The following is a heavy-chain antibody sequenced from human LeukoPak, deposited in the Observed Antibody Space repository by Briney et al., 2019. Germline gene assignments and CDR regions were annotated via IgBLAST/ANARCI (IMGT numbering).Heavy chain of an antibody. Sequence: SVKVSCKASGGTFSSYAISWVRLAPGQGLEWMGGIIPIFGTANYAQKFQGRVTITTDESTSTAYMELSSLRSEDTAVYYCARGPNWNGLYYFDYWGQGTLVTVSS. CDR1: GGTFSSYA. CDR2: IIPIFGTA. V-gene: IGHV1-69*05. CDR3: ARGPNWNGLYYFDY. D-gene: IGHD1-20*01. J-gene: IGHJ4*02.